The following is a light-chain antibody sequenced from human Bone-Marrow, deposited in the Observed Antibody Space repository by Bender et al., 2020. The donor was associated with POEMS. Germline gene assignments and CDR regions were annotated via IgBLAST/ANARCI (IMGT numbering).Light chain of an antibody. CDR3: SSYTSSTTLV. J-gene: IGLJ2*01. V-gene: IGLV1-44*01. Sequence: QSVLTQPPSVSGTPGQRVTISCSGSNSNIGTSSVNWYQHVPGTAPKLLIKKNNQRPSGVPDRFSGSKSGTSASLAISGLQSEDEADYYCSSYTSSTTLVFGGGTKVTVL. CDR1: NSNIGTSS. CDR2: KNN.